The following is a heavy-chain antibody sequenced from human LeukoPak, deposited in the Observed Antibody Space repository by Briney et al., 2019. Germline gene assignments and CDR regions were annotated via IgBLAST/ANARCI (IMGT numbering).Heavy chain of an antibody. V-gene: IGHV3-23*01. CDR2: ISGSGGST. D-gene: IGHD3-10*01. CDR1: GFTFSSYA. Sequence: GGSLRLSCAASGFTFSSYAMNLVRQAPGKGLEWVSGISGSGGSTHYADSVKGRFTISRDNSKNTLYLQVNSLRAEDTALYYCAKDQTPYGSGSYSPIDYWGQGTLVTVSS. J-gene: IGHJ4*02. CDR3: AKDQTPYGSGSYSPIDY.